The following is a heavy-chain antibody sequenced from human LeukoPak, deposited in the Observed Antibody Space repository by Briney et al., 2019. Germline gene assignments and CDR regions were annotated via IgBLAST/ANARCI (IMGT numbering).Heavy chain of an antibody. Sequence: GGSLRLSCAASGFTFSSYWMHWVRQAPGKGLVWVSRMNSDGSNTRYADSVKGRFTISRDNAKNTLYLQMNSLRAEDTAVYYCARDGLAVAPSPLVDYWGQGTLVTVSS. CDR3: ARDGLAVAPSPLVDY. D-gene: IGHD6-19*01. J-gene: IGHJ4*02. CDR2: MNSDGSNT. V-gene: IGHV3-74*01. CDR1: GFTFSSYW.